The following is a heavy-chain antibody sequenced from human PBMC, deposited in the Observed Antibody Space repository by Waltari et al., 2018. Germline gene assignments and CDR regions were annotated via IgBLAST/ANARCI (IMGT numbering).Heavy chain of an antibody. CDR1: GYTFTSYG. D-gene: IGHD2-21*02. V-gene: IGHV1-18*04. Sequence: QVHLVQSGAEVQKPGASVKVSCKASGYTFTSYGINWVRQAPGQGLDWMGWISGYNGNTKYAKKCRGRVTMTADTSTSTVYMELGSLKSDDTAIYYCARDLNEYCGGDCFTDYWGQGTLVTVSS. CDR2: ISGYNGNT. CDR3: ARDLNEYCGGDCFTDY. J-gene: IGHJ4*02.